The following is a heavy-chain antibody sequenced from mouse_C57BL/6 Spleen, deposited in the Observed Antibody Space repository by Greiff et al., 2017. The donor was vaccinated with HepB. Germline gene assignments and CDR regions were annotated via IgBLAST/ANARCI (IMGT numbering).Heavy chain of an antibody. CDR2: SYPGSDSP. D-gene: IGHD1-1*02. Sequence: QVQLQQLGAELVKLGASVQMSCKASGYTFTSYWLTRVKQRPGQGLEWSGDSYPGSDSPNYNEKFKSKATLAVDTSSSTAYMQLSSLTSEDSAVYYCAREGLWAMDYWGQGTSVTVAS. J-gene: IGHJ4*01. V-gene: IGHV1-55*01. CDR3: AREGLWAMDY. CDR1: GYTFTSYW.